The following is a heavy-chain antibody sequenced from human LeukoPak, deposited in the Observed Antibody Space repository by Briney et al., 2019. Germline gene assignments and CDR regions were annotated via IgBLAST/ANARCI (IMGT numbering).Heavy chain of an antibody. J-gene: IGHJ5*02. CDR3: ARDPNCSSTSCYLGRYGWFDP. Sequence: GASVKVSCKASGYTFTSYYMHWVRQAPGQGLEWMGIINPSGGSTSYAQKFQGRVTMTRDTSISTAYMELSRLRSDDTAVYYCARDPNCSSTSCYLGRYGWFDPWGQGTLVTVSS. CDR2: INPSGGST. V-gene: IGHV1-46*01. CDR1: GYTFTSYY. D-gene: IGHD2-2*01.